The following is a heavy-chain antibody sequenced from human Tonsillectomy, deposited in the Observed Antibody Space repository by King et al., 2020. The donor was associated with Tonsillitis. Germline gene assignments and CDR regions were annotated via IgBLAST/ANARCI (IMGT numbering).Heavy chain of an antibody. CDR1: GDTFTDYY. V-gene: IGHV1-46*03. CDR3: ALDQSDIFTAPGF. CDR2: IYPSPGST. Sequence: VQLVQSGAEVKKPGASVKVSCKASGDTFTDYYIHWVRQAPGQGIEWMGIIYPSPGSTRYAHKFQGRVTMTRDTSTSTVYMELSSLRPEDTAVYYCALDQSDIFTAPGFWGRGTLVAVSS. D-gene: IGHD3-9*01. J-gene: IGHJ4*02.